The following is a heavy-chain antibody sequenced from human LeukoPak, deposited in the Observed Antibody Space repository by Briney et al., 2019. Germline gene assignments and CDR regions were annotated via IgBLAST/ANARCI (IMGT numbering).Heavy chain of an antibody. CDR3: ARYDYGSGYPGSWLDP. V-gene: IGHV1-2*02. CDR1: GYTFTGYY. CDR2: INPNSGGT. J-gene: IGHJ5*02. D-gene: IGHD3-10*01. Sequence: GASVKVSCKASGYTFTGYYMHWVRQAPGQGLEWMGWINPNSGGTNYAQKFQGRVTMTRDTSISTAYMELCRLRSDDTAVYYCARYDYGSGYPGSWLDPWGQGTLVTVSS.